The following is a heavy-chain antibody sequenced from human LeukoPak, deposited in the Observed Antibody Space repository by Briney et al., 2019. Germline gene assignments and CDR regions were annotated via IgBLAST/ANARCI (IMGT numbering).Heavy chain of an antibody. CDR2: IYYSGST. D-gene: IGHD6-19*01. J-gene: IGHJ4*02. Sequence: SETLSLTCTVSGGSISSGGYYWSWIRQHPGKGLEWIGYIYYSGSTYYNPSLNSRVTISVYTSKNQFSLKLSSVTAADTPVYYWGRAKYPGGWQGGFFWGQETLVTVSS. V-gene: IGHV4-31*03. CDR3: GRAKYPGGWQGGFF. CDR1: GGSISSGGYY.